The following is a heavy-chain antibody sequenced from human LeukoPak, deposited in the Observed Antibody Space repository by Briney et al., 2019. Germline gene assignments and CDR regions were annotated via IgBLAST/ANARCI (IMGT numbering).Heavy chain of an antibody. CDR1: GFTFNTYA. D-gene: IGHD1-1*01. CDR3: ARDRWELDY. V-gene: IGHV3-30*04. J-gene: IGHJ4*02. Sequence: GRSLRLSCAASGFTFNTYALHWVRQAPGEGLDWVALISYEGSAKYYADSVRGRFTISRDNSKSTLYLQLNSLRPEDTAVYYCARDRWELDYWGQGTLVTVSS. CDR2: ISYEGSAK.